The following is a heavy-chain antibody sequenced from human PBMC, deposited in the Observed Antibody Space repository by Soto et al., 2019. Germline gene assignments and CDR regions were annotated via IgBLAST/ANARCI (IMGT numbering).Heavy chain of an antibody. CDR1: GDSINSRSYY. D-gene: IGHD6-13*01. CDR2: IYYSGRT. Sequence: SETLSLTCTVTGDSINSRSYYWGWIRQPPGKGLEWIGSIYYSGRTYNNPSLRRRVSMSIDTSKNQFSLKLSSVTAADTAVYYCARDLPPNQSTPIAAAGTAVTAYGMDVWGQGTTVTVSS. J-gene: IGHJ6*02. CDR3: ARDLPPNQSTPIAAAGTAVTAYGMDV. V-gene: IGHV4-39*07.